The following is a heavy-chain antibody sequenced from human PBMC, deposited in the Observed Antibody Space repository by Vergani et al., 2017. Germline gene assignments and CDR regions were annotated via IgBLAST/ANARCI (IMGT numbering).Heavy chain of an antibody. V-gene: IGHV1-69*08. CDR1: GGTFSSYT. Sequence: QVQLVQSGAEVKKPGSSVKVSCKASGGTFSSYTISWVRQAPGQGLEWMGRIIPILGIANYAQKFQGRVTITADKSTSTAYMELCSLRSEDTAVYYCARDGSSGYYSDYWGQGTLVTVSS. CDR2: IIPILGIA. J-gene: IGHJ4*02. CDR3: ARDGSSGYYSDY. D-gene: IGHD3-22*01.